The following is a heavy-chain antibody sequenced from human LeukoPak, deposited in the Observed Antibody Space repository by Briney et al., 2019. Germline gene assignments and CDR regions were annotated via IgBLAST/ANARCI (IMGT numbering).Heavy chain of an antibody. Sequence: SETLSLTCTVSGGSISSYYWSWIRQPPGKGLEWIGYIYYSGSTNYNPSLKSRVTISVDTSKNQFSLKLSSVTAADTAVYYCARAAAIVETAFDIWGQGTMVTVSS. CDR1: GGSISSYY. CDR3: ARAAAIVETAFDI. D-gene: IGHD2-15*01. CDR2: IYYSGST. J-gene: IGHJ3*02. V-gene: IGHV4-59*08.